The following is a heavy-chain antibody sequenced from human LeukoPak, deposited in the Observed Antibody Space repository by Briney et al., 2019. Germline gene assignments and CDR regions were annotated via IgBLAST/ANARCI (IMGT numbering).Heavy chain of an antibody. D-gene: IGHD4-17*01. J-gene: IGHJ4*02. Sequence: PSETLSLTCTVSGGSIRSYYWSWIRQPPGRGLEWIGYIYYSGSTNYNPSLKSRVTISVDTSKNQFSLKLSSVTAADTAVYYCARHPAVTSAWNFFDYWGPGILVTVSS. CDR1: GGSIRSYY. V-gene: IGHV4-59*08. CDR3: ARHPAVTSAWNFFDY. CDR2: IYYSGST.